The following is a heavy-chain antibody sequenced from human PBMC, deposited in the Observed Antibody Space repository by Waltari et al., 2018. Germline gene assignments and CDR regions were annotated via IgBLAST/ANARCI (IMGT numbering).Heavy chain of an antibody. V-gene: IGHV1-69*01. CDR3: VRTDCSGGSCYPRGQDY. CDR1: GGTFSSYA. J-gene: IGHJ4*02. CDR2: IIPIFGTA. Sequence: QVQLVQSGAEVKKPGSSVKVSCKASGGTFSSYAISWVRQAPGQGLVWMGGIIPIFGTANYAQKFQGRVTITADESTSTAYMELSSLRSEDTAVYYCVRTDCSGGSCYPRGQDYWGQGTLVTVSS. D-gene: IGHD2-15*01.